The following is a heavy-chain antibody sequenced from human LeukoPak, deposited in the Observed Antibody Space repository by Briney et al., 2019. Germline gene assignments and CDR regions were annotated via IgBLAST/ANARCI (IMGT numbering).Heavy chain of an antibody. V-gene: IGHV4-34*01. Sequence: SETLSLTCTVSGGSISIYYWSWIRQPPGKGLEWIGEINHSGSTNYNPSLKSRVTISVDTSKNQFSLKLSSVTAADTAVYYCARMCHSSGYYFDYWGQGTLVTVSS. CDR2: INHSGST. D-gene: IGHD3-22*01. CDR1: GGSISIYY. CDR3: ARMCHSSGYYFDY. J-gene: IGHJ4*02.